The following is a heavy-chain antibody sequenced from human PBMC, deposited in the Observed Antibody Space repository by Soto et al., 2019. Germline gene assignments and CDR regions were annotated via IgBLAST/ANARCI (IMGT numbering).Heavy chain of an antibody. CDR1: GYSFTSYW. J-gene: IGHJ4*02. CDR3: AREVDYDILTGYYSGYYFDY. D-gene: IGHD3-9*01. V-gene: IGHV5-51*01. Sequence: GESLKISCKGSGYSFTSYWIGWVRQMPGKGLEWMGIIYPGDSDTRYSPSFQGQVTISADKSISTAYLQWSSLKASDTAMYYCAREVDYDILTGYYSGYYFDYWGQGTLVTVSS. CDR2: IYPGDSDT.